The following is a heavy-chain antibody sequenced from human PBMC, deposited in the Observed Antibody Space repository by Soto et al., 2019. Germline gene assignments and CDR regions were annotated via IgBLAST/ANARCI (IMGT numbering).Heavy chain of an antibody. CDR1: GVTVSNNY. CDR2: IYSTGNT. J-gene: IGHJ4*02. CDR3: ARNVPVTTLGY. V-gene: IGHV3-66*01. D-gene: IGHD4-17*01. Sequence: EVKLVESGGGLVQPGGSLRLSCAASGVTVSNNYMTWVCQAPGKGLELVSSIYSTGNTFYADSVKGRFTISRDNSKNTLYLQMNSLRVEDTAVYYCARNVPVTTLGYWGQGTLVTVSS.